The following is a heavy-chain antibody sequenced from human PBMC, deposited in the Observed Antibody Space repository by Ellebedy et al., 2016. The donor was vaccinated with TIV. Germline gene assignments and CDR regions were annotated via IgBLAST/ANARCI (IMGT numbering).Heavy chain of an antibody. Sequence: ASVKVSCKTSGYIFTAYYIHWVRQAPGQGLEWMGWINPDSGGTNFLQKFQGRVTMTRDTSVNTAYMEVSRLQSDDTAVYYCARVLRGTSGMDVWGQGTTVTVS. CDR3: ARVLRGTSGMDV. J-gene: IGHJ6*02. V-gene: IGHV1-2*02. CDR2: INPDSGGT. D-gene: IGHD4/OR15-4a*01. CDR1: GYIFTAYY.